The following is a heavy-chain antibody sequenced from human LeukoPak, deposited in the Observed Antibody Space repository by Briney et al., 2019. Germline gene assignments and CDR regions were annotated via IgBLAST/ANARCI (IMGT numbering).Heavy chain of an antibody. CDR2: ISGSGGST. V-gene: IGHV3-23*01. CDR1: GFTFSSYW. Sequence: PGGSLRLSCAASGFTFSSYWMHWVRQVPGKGLEWVSAISGSGGSTYYADSVKGRFTISRDNSKNTLYLQMNSLRAEDTAVYYCAKDLIIYSSSRRAFDYWGQGTLVTVSS. CDR3: AKDLIIYSSSRRAFDY. D-gene: IGHD6-13*01. J-gene: IGHJ4*02.